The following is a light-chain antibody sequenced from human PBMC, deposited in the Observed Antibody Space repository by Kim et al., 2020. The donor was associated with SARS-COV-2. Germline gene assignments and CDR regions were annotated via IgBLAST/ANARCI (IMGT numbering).Light chain of an antibody. V-gene: IGKV3-15*01. CDR1: QSVSSN. Sequence: VYPGERATLTCRASQSVSSNLAWYQQKPGQAPRLLIYGASTRATGIPARFSGSGSGTEFTLTISSLQSEDFAVYYCQQYNNWPPLTVGGGTKLE. CDR3: QQYNNWPPLT. CDR2: GAS. J-gene: IGKJ4*01.